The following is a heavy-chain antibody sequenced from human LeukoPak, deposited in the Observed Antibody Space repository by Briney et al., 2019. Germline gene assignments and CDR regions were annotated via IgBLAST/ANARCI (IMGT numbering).Heavy chain of an antibody. J-gene: IGHJ4*02. CDR3: AAELYSGTYGRCCSFAF. CDR1: GFTFINSA. CDR2: IIIGSGRT. Sequence: SVKVSCKASGFTFINSAIQWVRQARGQRLEWIGWIIIGSGRTHYAQNLQERLTITRDMSTNTAYMELSSLRSEDTAVYYCAAELYSGTYGRCCSFAFWGQGTPVTVSS. V-gene: IGHV1-58*02. D-gene: IGHD1-26*01.